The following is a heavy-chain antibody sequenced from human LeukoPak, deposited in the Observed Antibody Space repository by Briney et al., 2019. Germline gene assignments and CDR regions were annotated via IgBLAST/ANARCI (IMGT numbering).Heavy chain of an antibody. V-gene: IGHV4-34*01. CDR2: INHSGST. CDR1: GGSFSGYY. D-gene: IGHD3-22*01. J-gene: IGHJ4*02. CDR3: ARDVYYDSSGYYWDY. Sequence: SETLSLTCAVYGGSFSGYYWSWIRQPPGKGLEWIGEINHSGSTNYNPSLKSRVTISVDTSKNQFSLKLSSVTAADTAVYYCARDVYYDSSGYYWDYWGQGTLVTVSS.